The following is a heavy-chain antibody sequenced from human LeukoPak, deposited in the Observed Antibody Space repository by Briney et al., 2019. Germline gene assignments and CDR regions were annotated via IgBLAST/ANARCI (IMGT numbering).Heavy chain of an antibody. CDR2: IYYSGST. J-gene: IGHJ5*02. V-gene: IGHV4-59*01. D-gene: IGHD6-13*01. CDR3: ARDPGIAPGAWFDP. Sequence: PSETLSLTCTVSGGSISSYYWSWIRQPPGKGLEWIGYIYYSGSTNYNPSLKSRVTISVDTSKNQFSLELSSVTAADTAVYYCARDPGIAPGAWFDPWGQGTLVTVSS. CDR1: GGSISSYY.